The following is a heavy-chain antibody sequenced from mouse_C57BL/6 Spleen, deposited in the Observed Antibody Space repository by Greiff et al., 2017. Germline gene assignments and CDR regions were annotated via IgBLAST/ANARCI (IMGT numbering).Heavy chain of an antibody. CDR2: IDPSDSYT. J-gene: IGHJ4*01. D-gene: IGHD2-5*01. CDR1: GYTFTSYW. Sequence: QVQLQQPGAALVRPGTSVKLSCTASGYTFTSYWMHWVKQRPGQGLEWIGVIDPSDSYTNYNQKFKGKATLTVDTSSSTAYMQLSSLTSEDSAVYYCARHYSSGYYAMDYWDQGTSATVSS. CDR3: ARHYSSGYYAMDY. V-gene: IGHV1-59*01.